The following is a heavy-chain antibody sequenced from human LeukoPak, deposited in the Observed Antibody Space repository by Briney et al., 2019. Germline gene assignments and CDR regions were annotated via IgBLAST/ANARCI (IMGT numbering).Heavy chain of an antibody. CDR1: GGSISSISYY. D-gene: IGHD3-22*01. CDR2: IYYTGST. Sequence: SETLSLTCTISGGSISSISYYWGWIRQPPGKGLEWIGSIYYTGSTYYNPSLKSRVTVSVDTSKNQSSLKLSSVTAADTAVYYCARRDSSGYYYYWGQGTLVTVSS. V-gene: IGHV4-39*01. CDR3: ARRDSSGYYYY. J-gene: IGHJ4*02.